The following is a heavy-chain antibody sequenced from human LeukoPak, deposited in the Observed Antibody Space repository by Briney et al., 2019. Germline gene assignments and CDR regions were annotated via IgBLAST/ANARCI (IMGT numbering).Heavy chain of an antibody. CDR3: ARGRYGSGSYYSDY. CDR1: GYTFTSYD. J-gene: IGHJ4*02. V-gene: IGHV1-8*03. CDR2: MNPNSGNT. D-gene: IGHD3-10*01. Sequence: ASVKVSCKASGYTFTSYDINWVRQATGQGLEWMGWMNPNSGNTGYAQKFQGRVTITRNTSISTAYMELSSLRSEDTAVYYCARGRYGSGSYYSDYWGQGTLVTVSS.